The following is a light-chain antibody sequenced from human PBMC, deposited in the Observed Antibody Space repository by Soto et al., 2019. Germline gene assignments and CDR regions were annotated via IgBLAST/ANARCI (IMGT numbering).Light chain of an antibody. CDR3: QQYGSPIT. CDR1: QSVSIL. Sequence: EVVLTQSPCTLSLSPGERATLSCRASQSVSILLAWYQQKPGQAPRLLIYGASTRATGIPDRFSGSGSGTDFTLTISRLEPEDFAVYYCQQYGSPITFGQGTRLEI. V-gene: IGKV3-20*01. CDR2: GAS. J-gene: IGKJ5*01.